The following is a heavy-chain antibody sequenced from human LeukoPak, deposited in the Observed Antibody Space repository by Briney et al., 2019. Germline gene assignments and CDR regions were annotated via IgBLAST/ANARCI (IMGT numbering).Heavy chain of an antibody. V-gene: IGHV3-33*01. J-gene: IGHJ4*02. CDR3: AMWIQVWKFDY. D-gene: IGHD5-18*01. Sequence: PGRSLRLSCAASGFTFSSYGVHWVRQAPDKGLEWVAVIWYDGSNKYYADSVKGRFTISRDNSKNTLYLQMNSLRAEDTAVYYCAMWIQVWKFDYWGQGTLVTVSS. CDR2: IWYDGSNK. CDR1: GFTFSSYG.